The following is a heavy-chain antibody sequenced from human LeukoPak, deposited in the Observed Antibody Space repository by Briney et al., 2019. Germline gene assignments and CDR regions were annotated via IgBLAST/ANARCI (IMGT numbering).Heavy chain of an antibody. CDR3: ARARNYYDSSGYEGGYYFDY. Sequence: PGGSLRLSCAASGFTFSSYDMHWVRQATGKGLEWVSAIGTAGDTYYPGSVKGRFTISRENAKNSLYLQMNSLRAGDTAVYYCARARNYYDSSGYEGGYYFDYWGQGTLVTVSS. J-gene: IGHJ4*02. CDR1: GFTFSSYD. V-gene: IGHV3-13*01. CDR2: IGTAGDT. D-gene: IGHD3-22*01.